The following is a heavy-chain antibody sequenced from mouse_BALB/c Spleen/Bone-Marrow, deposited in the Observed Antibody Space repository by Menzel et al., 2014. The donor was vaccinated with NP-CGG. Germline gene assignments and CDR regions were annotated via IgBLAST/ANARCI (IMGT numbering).Heavy chain of an antibody. CDR2: ISDGGSYT. CDR3: ARGGQLGAMDY. J-gene: IGHJ4*01. Sequence: DVHLVESGGGLVKPGGSLKLSCAASGFTFSDYYMYWVRQTPEKRLEWVATISDGGSYTYYPDSVKGRFTISRDNAENNLYLQMSSLKSEDTAMYYCARGGQLGAMDYWGQGTSVTVSS. CDR1: GFTFSDYY. D-gene: IGHD3-2*01. V-gene: IGHV5-4*02.